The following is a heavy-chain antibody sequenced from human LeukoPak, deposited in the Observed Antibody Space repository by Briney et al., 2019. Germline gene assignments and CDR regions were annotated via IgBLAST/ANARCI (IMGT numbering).Heavy chain of an antibody. J-gene: IGHJ5*02. CDR1: GYTFTNYD. Sequence: ASVEVSCKASGYTFTNYDINWVRQATGQGLEWMGWMNPNSGNTGYAQKFQGRVTMTRNTSISTAYMELSSLRSEDTAVYYCARGLWFGEHKPDPWGQGALVTVSS. CDR3: ARGLWFGEHKPDP. CDR2: MNPNSGNT. D-gene: IGHD3-10*01. V-gene: IGHV1-8*01.